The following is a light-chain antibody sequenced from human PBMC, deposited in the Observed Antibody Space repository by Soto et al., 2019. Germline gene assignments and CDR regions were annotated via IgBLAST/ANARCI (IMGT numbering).Light chain of an antibody. V-gene: IGLV1-44*01. CDR1: SSNIGSNT. CDR3: AAWDDSLNGPGVV. CDR2: SNN. Sequence: QSALTQPHSASGTPGQRVTISCSGSSSNIGSNTVNWYQQLPGTAPKLHIYSNNQRPSGVPDRFSGSKSGTSASLAISGLQSEDDADYYCAAWDDSLNGPGVVFGGGTKLTVL. J-gene: IGLJ2*01.